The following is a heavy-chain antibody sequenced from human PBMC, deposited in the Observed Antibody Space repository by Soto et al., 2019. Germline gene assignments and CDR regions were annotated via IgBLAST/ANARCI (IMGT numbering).Heavy chain of an antibody. J-gene: IGHJ2*01. V-gene: IGHV3-23*01. Sequence: EVQLLESGGGLVQPGGSLRLSCAASGFTFSSYAMSWVRQAPGKGLEWVSAISGSGASTYYANSVKGRFTISRDNSKNTLYLQMNSLRAEDTAVYDCAKVLGSSGWVYWHFDLWGRGTLVTVSS. CDR2: ISGSGAST. CDR3: AKVLGSSGWVYWHFDL. CDR1: GFTFSSYA. D-gene: IGHD6-19*01.